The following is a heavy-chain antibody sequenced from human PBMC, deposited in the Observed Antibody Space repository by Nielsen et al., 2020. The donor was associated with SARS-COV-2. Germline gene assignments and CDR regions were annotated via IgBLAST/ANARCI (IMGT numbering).Heavy chain of an antibody. Sequence: WIRQPPGKGLEWVSYISSSGSTIYYADSVKGRFTISRDNAKNSLYLQMNSLRAEDTAVYYCARDPDSSGYYGLGSWGQGTLVTVSS. J-gene: IGHJ4*02. CDR3: ARDPDSSGYYGLGS. V-gene: IGHV3-48*03. CDR2: ISSSGSTI. D-gene: IGHD3-22*01.